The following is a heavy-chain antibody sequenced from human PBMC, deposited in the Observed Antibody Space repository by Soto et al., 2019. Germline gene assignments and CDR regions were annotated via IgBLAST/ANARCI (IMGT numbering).Heavy chain of an antibody. CDR1: GGSISNSSYL. J-gene: IGHJ4*02. CDR2: VSHIGST. Sequence: SETLSLTCTVSGGSISNSSYLWGWIRQPPGKGLQWIGSVSHIGSTNYNPSLKSQLTISLGTSKTPSSLRLSSATAADTAVYYGARGGSAAAGKTPFDYWGQGTLVTVSS. CDR3: ARGGSAAAGKTPFDY. V-gene: IGHV4-39*01. D-gene: IGHD6-13*01.